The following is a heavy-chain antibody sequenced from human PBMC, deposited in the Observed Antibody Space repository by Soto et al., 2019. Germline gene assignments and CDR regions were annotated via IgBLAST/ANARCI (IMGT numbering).Heavy chain of an antibody. V-gene: IGHV4-4*07. CDR2: RDTRASI. D-gene: IGHD1-26*01. Sequence: PEPLCATCFLPGADSTTSSLGWAGPSAWMGLEWIGRRDTRASINYNPSLKGRVTLSVDTSTNQVSLRLTSVTAADTDIYYCARDREDGYNFYYGMDVWGQGTTVT. CDR1: GADSTTSS. J-gene: IGHJ6*02. CDR3: ARDREDGYNFYYGMDV.